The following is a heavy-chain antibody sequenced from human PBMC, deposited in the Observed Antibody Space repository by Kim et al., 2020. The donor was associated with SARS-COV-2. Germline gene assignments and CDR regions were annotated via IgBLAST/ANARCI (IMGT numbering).Heavy chain of an antibody. J-gene: IGHJ4*02. Sequence: TSYAKKFQGRVTMTRDTSTSTVYMELGSLRSEDTAVYYCARDFSSGCLDYWGQGTLVTVSS. V-gene: IGHV1-46*01. CDR2: T. CDR3: ARDFSSGCLDY. D-gene: IGHD6-19*01.